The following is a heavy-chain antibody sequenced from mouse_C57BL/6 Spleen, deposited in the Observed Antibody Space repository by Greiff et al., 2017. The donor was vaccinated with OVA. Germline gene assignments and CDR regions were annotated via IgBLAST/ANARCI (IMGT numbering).Heavy chain of an antibody. CDR1: GYTFTSYG. CDR2: IYPRSGNT. J-gene: IGHJ3*01. Sequence: VQLQQSGAELARPGASVKLSCKASGYTFTSYGISWVKQRTGQGLEWIGEIYPRSGNTYYNEKFKGKVTLTADKSYSTAYMELRSLTSEDSAVYFCARRGAYDSSWFAYWGQGTLVTVSA. CDR3: ARRGAYDSSWFAY. V-gene: IGHV1-81*01. D-gene: IGHD2-4*01.